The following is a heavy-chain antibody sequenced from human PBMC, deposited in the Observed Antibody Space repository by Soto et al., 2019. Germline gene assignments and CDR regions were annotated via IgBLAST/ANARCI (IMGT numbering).Heavy chain of an antibody. V-gene: IGHV1-18*01. CDR1: GYTFTSYG. CDR2: ISAHNGNT. J-gene: IGHJ4*02. D-gene: IGHD6-6*01. Sequence: QVHLVQSGAEVKKPGASVKVSCKCSGYTFTSYGITWVRQAPGQGLEWMGWISAHNGNTNYAQKLQGRVTVTRDTSTSPAYMELRSLRSDDTAVYYCARVRDGDYWGQGARVSVSS. CDR3: ARVRDGDY.